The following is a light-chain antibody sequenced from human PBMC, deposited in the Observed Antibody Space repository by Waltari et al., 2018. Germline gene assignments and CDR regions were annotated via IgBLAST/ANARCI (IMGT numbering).Light chain of an antibody. CDR2: KIS. CDR1: HSLAHSDGNTY. J-gene: IGKJ4*01. V-gene: IGKV2-24*01. CDR3: MQATQFPLT. Sequence: DIVMTQTPLSSPVTLGQPASISCRSSHSLAHSDGNTYLSWLQQRPGQPPRLLIYKISNRVSGVPDRFSGSGAGTDFTLKISRVEAEDVRLYYCMQATQFPLTFGGGTKVEMK.